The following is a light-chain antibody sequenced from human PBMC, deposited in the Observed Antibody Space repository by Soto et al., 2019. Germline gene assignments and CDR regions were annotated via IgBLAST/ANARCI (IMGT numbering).Light chain of an antibody. CDR3: SSYTNSATLV. J-gene: IGLJ2*01. V-gene: IGLV2-14*01. CDR1: ITDVGNSDY. Sequence: QSALTQPASVSESPGQSITISCTGTITDVGNSDYVSWYQQHPGKAPKLIIFDVFNRPSGVSHRFSASKSGNTASLTISGLQAEDEADYYCSSYTNSATLVFGGGTKLTVL. CDR2: DVF.